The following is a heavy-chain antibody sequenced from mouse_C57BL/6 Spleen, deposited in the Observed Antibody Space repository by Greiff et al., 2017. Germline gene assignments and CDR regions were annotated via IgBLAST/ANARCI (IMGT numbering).Heavy chain of an antibody. V-gene: IGHV1-66*01. CDR2: IYPGSGNT. CDR1: GYSFTSYY. J-gene: IGHJ1*03. CDR3: AREMGKGPRRYFDV. Sequence: VQLQESGPELVKPGASVKISCKASGYSFTSYYIHWVKQRPGQGLEWIGWIYPGSGNTKYNEKFKGKATLTADTSSSTAYMQLSSLTSEDSAVYYCAREMGKGPRRYFDVWDTGTTVTVSS. D-gene: IGHD2-3*01.